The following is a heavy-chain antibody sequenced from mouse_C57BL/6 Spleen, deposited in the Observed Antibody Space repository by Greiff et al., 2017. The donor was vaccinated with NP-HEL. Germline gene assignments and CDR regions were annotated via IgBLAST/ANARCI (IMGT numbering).Heavy chain of an antibody. V-gene: IGHV5-17*01. CDR1: GFTFSDYG. CDR3: ARGQLRTPYYYAMDY. J-gene: IGHJ4*01. CDR2: ISSGSSTI. D-gene: IGHD3-2*02. Sequence: DVQLVESGGGLVKPGGSLKLSCAASGFTFSDYGMHWVRQAPEKGLEWVAYISSGSSTIYYADTVKGRFTISRDNAKNTLFLQMTSLRSEDTAMYYCARGQLRTPYYYAMDYWGQGTSVTVSS.